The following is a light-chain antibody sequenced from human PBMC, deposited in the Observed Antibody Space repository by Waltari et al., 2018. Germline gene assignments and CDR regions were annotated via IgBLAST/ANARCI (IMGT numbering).Light chain of an antibody. V-gene: IGLV2-23*02. CDR2: GVI. J-gene: IGLJ2*01. Sequence: QSALTQPASVSGSPGQSITLSCTGTTDDAGGLAAVTWYQQYPGEHPTLIIFGVIWRPSGVSERFSGAKSGNTATLTISGLRPEDEAIYHCCSYVRGNGITFGGGTKLTVL. CDR1: TDDAGGLAA. CDR3: CSYVRGNGIT.